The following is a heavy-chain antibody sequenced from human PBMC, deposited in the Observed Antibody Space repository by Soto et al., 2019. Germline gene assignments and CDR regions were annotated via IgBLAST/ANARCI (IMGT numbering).Heavy chain of an antibody. J-gene: IGHJ5*02. V-gene: IGHV4-34*01. D-gene: IGHD6-6*01. CDR2: INHSGST. Sequence: SETLSLTCAVYGGSFSGYYWSWIRQPPGKGPEWIGEINHSGSTNYNPSLKSRVTISVDTSKNQFSLKLSSVTAADTAVYYCARVLPQLLNQTNWFDPWGQGTLVTVSS. CDR1: GGSFSGYY. CDR3: ARVLPQLLNQTNWFDP.